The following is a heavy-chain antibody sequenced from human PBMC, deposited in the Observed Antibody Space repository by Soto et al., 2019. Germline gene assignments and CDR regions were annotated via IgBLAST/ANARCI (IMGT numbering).Heavy chain of an antibody. V-gene: IGHV3-30-3*01. CDR1: GFTFSSYA. D-gene: IGHD3-3*01. CDR3: AREIERLLGY. CDR2: ISYDGSNK. J-gene: IGHJ4*02. Sequence: GGSLRLSCAASGFTFSSYAMHWVRQAPGKGLEWMTVISYDGSNKYYADSVKGRFTISRDNSKNTLYLQMNSLRAEDTAVYYCAREIERLLGYWGQGTLVTVSS.